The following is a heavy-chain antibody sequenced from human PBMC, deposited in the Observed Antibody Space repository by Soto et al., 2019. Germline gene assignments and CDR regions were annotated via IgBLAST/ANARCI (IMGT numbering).Heavy chain of an antibody. D-gene: IGHD3-22*01. V-gene: IGHV1-2*02. CDR2: INPNSGST. CDR3: ARESYYDSSGYYSDAFDI. CDR1: GYTFTGYS. Sequence: ASVKVSCQASGYTFTGYSMQWVRQAPGQGLEWMGWINPNSGSTNYAQKFQGRVTMTRDTSISTAYMELSSLRSDDTAVYYCARESYYDSSGYYSDAFDIWGQGTMVNVSS. J-gene: IGHJ3*02.